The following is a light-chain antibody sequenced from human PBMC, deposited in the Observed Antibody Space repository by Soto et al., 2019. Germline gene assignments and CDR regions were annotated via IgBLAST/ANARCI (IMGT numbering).Light chain of an antibody. CDR3: QQYNSYSKT. J-gene: IGKJ1*01. CDR2: AAS. V-gene: IGKV1-5*01. CDR1: QSIGYW. Sequence: DIQMTQTPSTLCASVGDRVTLTCRASQSIGYWLAWYQQKTGKAPNLLIYAASSLETGVPSRFSGSGSGTEFTLSISSLQPDDSASYYCQQYNSYSKTFGQGTKVDI.